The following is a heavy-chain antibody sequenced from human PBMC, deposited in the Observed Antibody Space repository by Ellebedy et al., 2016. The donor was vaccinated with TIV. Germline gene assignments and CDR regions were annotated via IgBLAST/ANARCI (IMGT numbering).Heavy chain of an antibody. CDR2: IRSEAYGGTT. D-gene: IGHD6-13*01. Sequence: GGSLRLXXTASGFTFGDYAMSWVRQAPGKGLEWVSFIRSEAYGGTTEYAASVKGRFTISRDDSKSIAYLQMNSLKAEDTAVYYCTRDLTTLAAAGTWIYYYTMDVWGQGTTVTVSS. V-gene: IGHV3-49*04. CDR3: TRDLTTLAAAGTWIYYYTMDV. J-gene: IGHJ6*02. CDR1: GFTFGDYA.